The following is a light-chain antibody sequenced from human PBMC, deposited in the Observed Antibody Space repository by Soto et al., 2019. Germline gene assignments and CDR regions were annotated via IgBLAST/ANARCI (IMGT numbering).Light chain of an antibody. CDR1: SSAVAGYNY. CDR2: EVN. V-gene: IGLV2-8*01. J-gene: IGLJ2*01. CDR3: SSYTGSNDVV. Sequence: QSVLTQPPSASGSPGQSVTISCTGTSSAVAGYNYVSWYQQHPGKAPKLMIYEVNKRPSGVPDRFSGSKSGTTASLTVSGLQAEDEADYYCSSYTGSNDVVFGKGTQLTVL.